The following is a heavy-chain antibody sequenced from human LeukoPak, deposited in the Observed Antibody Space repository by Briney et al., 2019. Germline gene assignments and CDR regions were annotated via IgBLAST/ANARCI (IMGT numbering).Heavy chain of an antibody. CDR1: GFSLSTSGMC. CDR2: IDWDDDE. CDR3: ARILEYYDGSGYYGFDY. V-gene: IGHV2-70*11. D-gene: IGHD3-22*01. Sequence: SGPTLGNPTQTLTLTCNFSGFSLSTSGMCVIWISQPPGKALKSLARIDWDDDEHYRASLKTRLTISKDTSKNQVVLTMTNMDPVDSATYYCARILEYYDGSGYYGFDYWGQGILVTVSS. J-gene: IGHJ4*02.